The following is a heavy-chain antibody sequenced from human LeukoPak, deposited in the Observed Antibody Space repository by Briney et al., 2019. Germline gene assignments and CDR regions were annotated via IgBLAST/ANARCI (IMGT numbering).Heavy chain of an antibody. V-gene: IGHV4-39*07. D-gene: IGHD6-19*01. J-gene: IGHJ4*02. CDR1: GGSISSSSYY. CDR3: ARGPLWLVD. Sequence: SETLSLTCTVSGGSISSSSYYWGWIRQPPGKGLEWIGSIYYSGSTYYNPSLKSRVTISVDTSKNQFSLKLSSVTAADTAVYYCARGPLWLVDWGQGTLVTVSS. CDR2: IYYSGST.